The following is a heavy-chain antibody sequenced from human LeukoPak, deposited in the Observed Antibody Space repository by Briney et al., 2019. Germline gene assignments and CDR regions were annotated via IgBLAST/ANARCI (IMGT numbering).Heavy chain of an antibody. V-gene: IGHV4-38-2*01. CDR1: GYSISSGYY. CDR2: IYHSGST. J-gene: IGHJ6*03. CDR3: ARRASDYFYYYMDV. Sequence: SETLSLTCAVSGYSISSGYYWGWIRQPPGKGLEWIGSIYHSGSTYYNPSLKSRVTISVDTSKNQFSLKLSSVTAADTAVYFCARRASDYFYYYMDVWGKGTTVTVSS.